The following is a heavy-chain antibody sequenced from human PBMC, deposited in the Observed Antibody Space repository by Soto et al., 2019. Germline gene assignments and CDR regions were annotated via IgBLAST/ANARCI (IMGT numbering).Heavy chain of an antibody. V-gene: IGHV4-31*03. J-gene: IGHJ4*02. D-gene: IGHD2-2*01. Sequence: SETLSLTCTVSGGSICSGGYYWSWIRQHPGKGLEWIGYIYYSGSTYYNPSLKSRVTISVDTSKNQFSLKLSSVTAADTAVYYCARVGIVVVPAATYYFDYWGQGTLFTVSS. CDR2: IYYSGST. CDR3: ARVGIVVVPAATYYFDY. CDR1: GGSICSGGYY.